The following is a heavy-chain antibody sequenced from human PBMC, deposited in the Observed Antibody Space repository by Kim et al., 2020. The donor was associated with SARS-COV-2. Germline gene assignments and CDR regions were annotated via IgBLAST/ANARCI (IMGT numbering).Heavy chain of an antibody. Sequence: SETLSLTCTVSGGSVSSGSDHWSWIRQTPGKGPEWIGFVYYSGTTTYNPSLKSRVTMSVDTSTNQFALKVSSVTAADTGVYYCARGRKDGYYHYGMDVWCQGTTVTVSS. CDR1: GGSVSSGSDH. CDR2: VYYSGTT. D-gene: IGHD3-10*01. CDR3: ARGRKDGYYHYGMDV. J-gene: IGHJ6*02. V-gene: IGHV4-61*01.